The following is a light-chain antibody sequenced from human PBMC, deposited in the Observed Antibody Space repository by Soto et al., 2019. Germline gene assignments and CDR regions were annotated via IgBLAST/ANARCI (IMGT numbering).Light chain of an antibody. CDR3: QQSHRTPRT. V-gene: IGKV1-39*01. Sequence: DIQMTQSPSSLSASVGDTVTITCRASQNIDYYLNWYQQKPGKAPKLLVYFSSTLQGGVPSRISGSGSGTDFTLTLGGLQPEDFATYYCQQSHRTPRTFGQGTKVDIK. J-gene: IGKJ1*01. CDR1: QNIDYY. CDR2: FSS.